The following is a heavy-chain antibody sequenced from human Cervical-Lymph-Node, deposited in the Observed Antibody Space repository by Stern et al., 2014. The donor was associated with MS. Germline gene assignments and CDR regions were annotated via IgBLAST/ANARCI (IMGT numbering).Heavy chain of an antibody. CDR3: AKVYGSGPFDY. CDR1: GFTFSSYA. Sequence: EVQLVQSGGTLVQPGGSLRLSCAASGFTFSSYAMSWVRQAPGKGLEWVSVIRGIDGSTFYADSVKGRFTISRDNSKNTLFLQMNSLRAEDTAVYYCAKVYGSGPFDYWGQGTLVTVSS. D-gene: IGHD6-19*01. V-gene: IGHV3-23*04. CDR2: IRGIDGST. J-gene: IGHJ4*02.